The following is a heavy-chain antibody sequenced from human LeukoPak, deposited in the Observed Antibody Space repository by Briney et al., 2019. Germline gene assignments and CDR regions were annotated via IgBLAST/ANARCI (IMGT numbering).Heavy chain of an antibody. V-gene: IGHV3-11*01. J-gene: IGHJ4*02. D-gene: IGHD6-13*01. CDR1: GFTFSDYY. CDR2: ISSSGTTM. CDR3: ARDLGQGSSSCAFQY. Sequence: GGSLRPSCTASGFTFSDYYMSWIRQAPGRGLEWVSYISSSGTTMYYADSVKGRFTISRDNAKNSLYLQMSSLRAEDAAVYYCARDLGQGSSSCAFQYWGQGTLVTVSP.